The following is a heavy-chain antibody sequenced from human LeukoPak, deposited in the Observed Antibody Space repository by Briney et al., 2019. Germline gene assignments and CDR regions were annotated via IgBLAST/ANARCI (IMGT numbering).Heavy chain of an antibody. Sequence: PSETLSLTCTVSGGSISSGGYYWSWIRQHPGKGLEWIGYIYYSGSTYYNPSLKSRVTISVDTSKNQFSLKLSSVTAADTAVYYCARGGSSGYYYPYYFDYWGQETLVTVSS. CDR2: IYYSGST. V-gene: IGHV4-31*03. CDR1: GGSISSGGYY. CDR3: ARGGSSGYYYPYYFDY. J-gene: IGHJ4*02. D-gene: IGHD3-22*01.